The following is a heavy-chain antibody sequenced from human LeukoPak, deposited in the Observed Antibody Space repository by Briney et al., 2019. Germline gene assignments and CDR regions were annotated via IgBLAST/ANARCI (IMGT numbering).Heavy chain of an antibody. J-gene: IGHJ4*02. CDR3: ARDGSTGLDY. CDR1: GGSFSGYY. Sequence: PSETLSLTCAVYGGSFSGYYWSWIRQPPGKGLEWIGYIYYSGSTNYNPSLKSRVTISVDTSKNQFSLKLSSVTAADTAVYYCARDGSTGLDYWGQGTLVTVSS. CDR2: IYYSGST. V-gene: IGHV4-59*01. D-gene: IGHD3-10*01.